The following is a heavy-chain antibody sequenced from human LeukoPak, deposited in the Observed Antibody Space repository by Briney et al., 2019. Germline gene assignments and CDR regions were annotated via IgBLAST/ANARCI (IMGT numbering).Heavy chain of an antibody. CDR2: IIPILGIA. D-gene: IGHD3-9*01. J-gene: IGHJ6*02. Sequence: PGASVKVSCKASGGTFSSYAISWVRQAPGQGLEWMGRIIPILGIANYAQKFQGRVTITADKSTSTAYMELSSLRSEDTAVYYCARDTTPSPYDILTGYYNGFQYYYGMDVWGQGTTVTVSS. V-gene: IGHV1-69*04. CDR3: ARDTTPSPYDILTGYYNGFQYYYGMDV. CDR1: GGTFSSYA.